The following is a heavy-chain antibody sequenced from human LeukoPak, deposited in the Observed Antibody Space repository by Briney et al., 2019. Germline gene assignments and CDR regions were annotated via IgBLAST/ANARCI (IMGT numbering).Heavy chain of an antibody. J-gene: IGHJ4*02. CDR2: ISSSSSYT. V-gene: IGHV3-21*05. CDR3: ARALGSYFDY. CDR1: GFTFSGSA. Sequence: PGGSLRLSCAASGFTFSGSAMHWVRQAPGKGLEWVSYISSSSSYTNYADSVKGRFTISRDNAKNTLFLQMNSLRAEDTAVYYCARALGSYFDYWGQGTLVTVSS. D-gene: IGHD1-26*01.